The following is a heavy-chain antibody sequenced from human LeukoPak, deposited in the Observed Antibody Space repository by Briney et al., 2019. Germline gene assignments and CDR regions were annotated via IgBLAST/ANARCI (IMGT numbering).Heavy chain of an antibody. CDR3: ALLYGDYDWWFDP. D-gene: IGHD4-17*01. CDR1: GYTLSELS. CDR2: FDPEDGET. Sequence: ASVKVSCKVSGYTLSELSMHWVRQAPGKGLDWMGGFDPEDGETIYAQKFQGRVTVTEDTSTDTAYMELSSLRSEDTAVYYCALLYGDYDWWFDPWGQGTLVTVSS. J-gene: IGHJ5*02. V-gene: IGHV1-24*01.